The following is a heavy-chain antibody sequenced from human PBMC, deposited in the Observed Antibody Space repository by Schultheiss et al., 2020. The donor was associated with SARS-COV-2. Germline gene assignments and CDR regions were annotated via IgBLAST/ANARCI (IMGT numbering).Heavy chain of an antibody. V-gene: IGHV3-21*01. CDR3: ARDRPPYYYDSSGYFPYYGMDV. CDR2: ITGSSSYI. Sequence: GGSLRLSCAASGFTFSSYSIHWVRQAPGKGLEWVSSITGSSSYIYYADSVKGRFTISRDNAKNSLYLQMNSLRAEDTAVYYCARDRPPYYYDSSGYFPYYGMDVWGQGTTVTVSS. D-gene: IGHD3-22*01. CDR1: GFTFSSYS. J-gene: IGHJ6*02.